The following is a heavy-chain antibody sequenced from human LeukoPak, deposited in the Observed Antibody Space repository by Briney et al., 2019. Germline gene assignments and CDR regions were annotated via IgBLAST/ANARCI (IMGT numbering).Heavy chain of an antibody. CDR1: GGSISSSSYY. Sequence: SGTLSLTCTVSGGSISSSSYYWGWIRQPPGKGLEWIGSIYYSGSTYYNPSLKSRGTISVDTSKNQFSLKLSSVTAADTAVYYCARFLVEYSSGGKGDYWGQGTLVTVSS. CDR2: IYYSGST. D-gene: IGHD6-19*01. J-gene: IGHJ4*02. V-gene: IGHV4-39*01. CDR3: ARFLVEYSSGGKGDY.